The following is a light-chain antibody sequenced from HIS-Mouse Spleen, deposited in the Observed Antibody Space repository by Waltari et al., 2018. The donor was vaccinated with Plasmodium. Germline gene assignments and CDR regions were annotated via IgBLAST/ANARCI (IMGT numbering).Light chain of an antibody. CDR2: DDS. J-gene: IGLJ3*02. CDR1: SSHVGGYNY. V-gene: IGLV2-11*01. CDR3: CSYAGSYTLV. Sequence: QSALTQPRSVSGSPGQSVTISCTGTSSHVGGYNYVSWYHQHPGKAPKHMIYDDSERPSGVPDRFSGSKSGNTASLTISGLQAEDEADYYCCSYAGSYTLVFGGGTKLTVL.